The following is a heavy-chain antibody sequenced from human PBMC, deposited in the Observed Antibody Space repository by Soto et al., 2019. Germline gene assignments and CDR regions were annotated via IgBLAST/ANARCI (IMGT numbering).Heavy chain of an antibody. CDR1: GFTFSSYA. D-gene: IGHD3-22*01. V-gene: IGHV3-30-3*01. CDR2: ISYDGSNK. Sequence: GGSLRPSCPASGFTFSSYAMHWVRQAPGKGLEWVAVISYDGSNKYYADSVKGRFTISRDNSKNTLYLQMNSLRAEDKAVYYYARAPTLYYYDSSGYLDYWGQGTLVTVSS. J-gene: IGHJ4*02. CDR3: ARAPTLYYYDSSGYLDY.